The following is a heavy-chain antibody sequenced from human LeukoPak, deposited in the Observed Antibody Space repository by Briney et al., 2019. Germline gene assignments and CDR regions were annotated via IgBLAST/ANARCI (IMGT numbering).Heavy chain of an antibody. Sequence: PGGSLRLSCAASGFTFSSYGMHWVRQAPGKGLEWVAVISYDGSNKYYADSVKGRFTISRDNSKNTLYLQMNSLRAEDTAVYYCAKTLGAILWRSYYYGMDVWGQGTTVTVSS. V-gene: IGHV3-30*18. CDR3: AKTLGAILWRSYYYGMDV. D-gene: IGHD2-21*01. CDR1: GFTFSSYG. CDR2: ISYDGSNK. J-gene: IGHJ6*02.